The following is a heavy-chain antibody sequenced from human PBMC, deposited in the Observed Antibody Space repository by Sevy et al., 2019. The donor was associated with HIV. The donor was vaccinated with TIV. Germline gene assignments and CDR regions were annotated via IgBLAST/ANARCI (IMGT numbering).Heavy chain of an antibody. CDR1: GFTFSGYA. V-gene: IGHV3-23*01. D-gene: IGHD1-26*01. CDR2: MSGSGGST. Sequence: GGSLRLSCAASGFTFSGYAMSWVRQAPGKGLEWVSGMSGSGGSTYYADSGKGRFAISRDNSKNTLYLQMNSLRAEDTAVYYCAKDRVWELGDAFDIWGQGTMVTVSS. J-gene: IGHJ3*02. CDR3: AKDRVWELGDAFDI.